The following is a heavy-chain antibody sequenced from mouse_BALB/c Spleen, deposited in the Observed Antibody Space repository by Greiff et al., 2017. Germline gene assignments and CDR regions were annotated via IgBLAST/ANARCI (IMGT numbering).Heavy chain of an antibody. CDR1: GFTFSSYA. D-gene: IGHD2-2*01. J-gene: IGHJ3*01. CDR2: ISSGGST. Sequence: EVMLVESGGGLVKPGGSLKLSCAASGFTFSSYAMSWVRQTPEKRLEWVASISSGGSTYYPDSVKGRFTISRDNARNILYLQMSSLRSEDTAMYYCARDGYDAAWFAYWGQGTLVTVSA. CDR3: ARDGYDAAWFAY. V-gene: IGHV5-6-5*01.